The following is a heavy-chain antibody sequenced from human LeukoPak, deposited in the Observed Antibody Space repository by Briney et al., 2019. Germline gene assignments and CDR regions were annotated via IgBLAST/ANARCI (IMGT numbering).Heavy chain of an antibody. Sequence: GGSLRLSCAASGFTFSSYSMNWVRQAPGKGLEWVSSISSSSSYIYYADSVKGRFTISGDNAKNSLYLQMNSLRAEDTAVYSCARDRDGYNPGDWGQGTQVTVSS. J-gene: IGHJ4*02. V-gene: IGHV3-21*01. CDR1: GFTFSSYS. CDR2: ISSSSSYI. CDR3: ARDRDGYNPGD. D-gene: IGHD5-24*01.